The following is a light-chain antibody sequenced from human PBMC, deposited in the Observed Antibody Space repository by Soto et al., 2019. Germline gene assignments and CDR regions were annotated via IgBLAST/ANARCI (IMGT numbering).Light chain of an antibody. CDR1: QTISSW. CDR3: QQYNYYWT. Sequence: DIQMTQSPSTLSGSVGDRVTITCRASQTISSWLAWYQQKPGKAPKLLIYKASSLESGVPSRFSGSGSGTEFTLTISSLQPDDFATYFRQQYNYYWTFGQGTKVDIK. J-gene: IGKJ1*01. V-gene: IGKV1-5*03. CDR2: KAS.